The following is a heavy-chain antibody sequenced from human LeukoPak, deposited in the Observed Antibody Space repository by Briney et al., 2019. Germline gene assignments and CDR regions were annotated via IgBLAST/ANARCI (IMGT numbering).Heavy chain of an antibody. Sequence: PSETLSLTCTVSGGSISNYYWSWIRQPPGKGLEWIGYIYHSGSPNYNPAFESRVTISADTSKNQFSLKLSSVTAADTAVYYCARDAGYSSSAWDYYYYMDVWGKGTTVTVSS. V-gene: IGHV4-59*12. D-gene: IGHD6-6*01. J-gene: IGHJ6*03. CDR1: GGSISNYY. CDR3: ARDAGYSSSAWDYYYYMDV. CDR2: IYHSGSP.